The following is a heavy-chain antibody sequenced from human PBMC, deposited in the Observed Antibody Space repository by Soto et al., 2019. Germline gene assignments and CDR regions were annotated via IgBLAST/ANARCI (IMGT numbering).Heavy chain of an antibody. CDR2: VQQDGSEK. D-gene: IGHD5-12*01. V-gene: IGHV3-7*03. CDR1: GFTFNSYW. Sequence: EGHVVESGGGLVQPGESLRLSCAGSGFTFNSYWMSWVRQAPGKGLEWVAKVQQDGSEKYYVDSVKGRFTISRDNAKNSVYLQMNSLRVEDTAVYYCARGGLHRSGYEYYYYYYGLDVWGQGTTVTVAS. CDR3: ARGGLHRSGYEYYYYYYGLDV. J-gene: IGHJ6*02.